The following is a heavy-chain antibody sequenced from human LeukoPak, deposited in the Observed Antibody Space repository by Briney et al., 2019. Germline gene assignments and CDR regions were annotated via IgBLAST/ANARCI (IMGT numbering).Heavy chain of an antibody. CDR3: ANHCSSTSCYNGY. J-gene: IGHJ4*02. CDR1: GFTFSSYS. V-gene: IGHV3-48*01. D-gene: IGHD2-2*02. CDR2: ISSSSSTI. Sequence: GGSLRLSCAASGFTFSSYSMNWVRQAPGKGLEWVSYISSSSSTIYYADSVKGRFTISRDNAKNSLYLQMNSLRAEDTAVYYCANHCSSTSCYNGYWGQGTLVTVSS.